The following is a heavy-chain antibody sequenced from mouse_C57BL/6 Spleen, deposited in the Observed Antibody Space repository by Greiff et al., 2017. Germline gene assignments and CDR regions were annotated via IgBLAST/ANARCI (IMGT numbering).Heavy chain of an antibody. D-gene: IGHD2-3*01. CDR1: GYSFTDYN. V-gene: IGHV1-39*01. Sequence: EVKLQESGPELVKPGASVKISCKASGYSFTDYNMNWVKQSNGKSLEWIGVINPNYGTTSYNQKFKGKATLTVDQSSSTAYMQLNSLTSEDSAVYYCARDGYFPDYYAMDYWGQGTSVTVSS. J-gene: IGHJ4*01. CDR2: INPNYGTT. CDR3: ARDGYFPDYYAMDY.